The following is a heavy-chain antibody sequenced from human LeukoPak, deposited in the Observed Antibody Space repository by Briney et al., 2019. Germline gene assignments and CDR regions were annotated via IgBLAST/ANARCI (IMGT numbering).Heavy chain of an antibody. V-gene: IGHV3-23*01. CDR3: APLPRGPTGYVGYGGEDY. Sequence: GGALRLSCAASGFTFGIYAMTWVRQAPGKGLQWVSAITGSGGSTYYADSVKGRFTISRDNSKNTLYLRMNGLRAEDTAVYYCAPLPRGPTGYVGYGGEDYWGQGTLVTVSS. J-gene: IGHJ4*02. D-gene: IGHD5-12*01. CDR1: GFTFGIYA. CDR2: ITGSGGST.